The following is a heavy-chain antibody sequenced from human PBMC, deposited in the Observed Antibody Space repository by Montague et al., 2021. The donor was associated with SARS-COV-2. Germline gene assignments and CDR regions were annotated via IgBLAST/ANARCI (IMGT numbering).Heavy chain of an antibody. CDR1: GGSFSNYY. CDR3: ARVQRPEVVPGADAAGRAFDF. D-gene: IGHD2-2*01. CDR2: VNQSGTT. V-gene: IGHV4-34*01. J-gene: IGHJ3*01. Sequence: SETLSLTCAISGGSFSNYYWSWIRQPPGKGLEWIGEVNQSGTTIYNPSVKSGVTISEDTSKNQFYLRLNSVTAADTAVYYCARVQRPEVVPGADAAGRAFDFWGQGTMVTVSS.